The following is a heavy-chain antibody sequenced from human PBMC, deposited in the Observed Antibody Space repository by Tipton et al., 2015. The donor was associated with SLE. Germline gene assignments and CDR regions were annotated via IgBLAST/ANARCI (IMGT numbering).Heavy chain of an antibody. CDR3: ARDRKEEGYFDY. V-gene: IGHV3-30-3*01. J-gene: IGHJ4*02. Sequence: SLRLSCAASGFTFSSYAMHWVRQAPGKGLEWVAVISYDGSNKYYADSVKGRFTISRDNSKNTLYLQMNSLRAEDTAVYYCARDRKEEGYFDYWGQGTLVTVSS. CDR1: GFTFSSYA. CDR2: ISYDGSNK. D-gene: IGHD1-14*01.